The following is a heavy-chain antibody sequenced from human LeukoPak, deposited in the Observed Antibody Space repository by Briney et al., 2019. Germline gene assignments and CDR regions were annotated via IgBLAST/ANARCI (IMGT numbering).Heavy chain of an antibody. J-gene: IGHJ4*02. CDR1: GFTFSSYA. CDR3: AKVYSSSWYAVFDY. Sequence: GESLKISCAASGFTFSSYAMHWVRQAPGKGLEWVAVIWYDGSNKYYADSVKGRFTISRDNSKNTLYLQMNSLRAEDTAVYYCAKVYSSSWYAVFDYGGQGTLVTVSS. V-gene: IGHV3-33*06. D-gene: IGHD6-13*01. CDR2: IWYDGSNK.